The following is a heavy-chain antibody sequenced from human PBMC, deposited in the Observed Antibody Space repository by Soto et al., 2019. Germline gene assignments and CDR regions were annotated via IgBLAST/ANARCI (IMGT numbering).Heavy chain of an antibody. D-gene: IGHD2-2*01. J-gene: IGHJ4*02. CDR2: IIPILGIA. CDR1: GGTFSSYT. V-gene: IGHV1-69*02. CDR3: ARGPARRCSSTSCLYYFDY. Sequence: SVKVSCKASGGTFSSYTISWVRQAPGQGLEWMGRIIPILGIANYAQKFQGRVTITADKSTSTAYMELSSLRSEDTAVYYCARGPARRCSSTSCLYYFDYWGQGTLVTVSS.